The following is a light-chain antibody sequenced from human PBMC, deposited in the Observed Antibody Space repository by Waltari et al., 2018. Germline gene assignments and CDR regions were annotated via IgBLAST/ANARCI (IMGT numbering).Light chain of an antibody. V-gene: IGLV1-44*01. CDR2: SSD. CDR1: YSNIGSNT. Sequence: QSVVTQPPSMSGTPGQRVTISCSGSYSNIGSNTVNWYQQLPETAPKLLIYSSDRRPSGFPDRFSGSKSGTSASLGISGLQSEDEADYYCATWDDSLNGHMVFGGGTKVTVL. J-gene: IGLJ2*01. CDR3: ATWDDSLNGHMV.